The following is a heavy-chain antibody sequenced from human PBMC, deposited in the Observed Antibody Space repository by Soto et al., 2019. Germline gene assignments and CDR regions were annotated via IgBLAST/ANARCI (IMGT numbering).Heavy chain of an antibody. J-gene: IGHJ4*02. Sequence: GGSLRLSCAASGFTFGGSAMHWVRQASGKGLEWVGHIRSKTNSYATAYAESVKGRFTISRDDSMNTAYLQMNSLKTEDTAVYFCTRQTDAVQWLVVPTDYNFNYWGQGTLVTVSS. V-gene: IGHV3-73*01. CDR2: IRSKTNSYAT. CDR1: GFTFGGSA. CDR3: TRQTDAVQWLVVPTDYNFNY. D-gene: IGHD6-19*01.